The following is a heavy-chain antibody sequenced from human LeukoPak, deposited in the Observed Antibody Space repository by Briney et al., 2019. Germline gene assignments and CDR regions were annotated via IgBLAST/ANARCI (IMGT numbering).Heavy chain of an antibody. CDR3: ARDLWFGELLDRDDAFDI. CDR1: GGSISSYY. V-gene: IGHV4-59*01. D-gene: IGHD3-10*01. J-gene: IGHJ3*02. CDR2: IYYSGST. Sequence: SETLSLTCTVSGGSISSYYWSWIRQPPGKGLEWIGYIYYSGSTNYNPSLKSRVTTSVDTSKNQFSLKLSSVTAADTAVYYCARDLWFGELLDRDDAFDIWGQGTMVTVSS.